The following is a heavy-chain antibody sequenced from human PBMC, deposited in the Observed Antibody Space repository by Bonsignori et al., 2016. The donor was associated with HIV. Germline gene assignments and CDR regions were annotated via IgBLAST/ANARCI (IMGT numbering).Heavy chain of an antibody. CDR1: GGSSGSSSYY. CDR2: LSVRETI. J-gene: IGHJ4*03. V-gene: IGHV4-39*07. CDR3: ARGRKFDS. Sequence: QLQLQESGPGVVKTSETLSLSCSVSGGSSGSSSYYWGWVRQPPGKGLEWIARLSVRETIYYNPSLKGRVTMSVDTSKNQLYLSLTSVTAADTAVYYCARGRKFDSWGRGTPWSTVSS. D-gene: IGHD1-14*01.